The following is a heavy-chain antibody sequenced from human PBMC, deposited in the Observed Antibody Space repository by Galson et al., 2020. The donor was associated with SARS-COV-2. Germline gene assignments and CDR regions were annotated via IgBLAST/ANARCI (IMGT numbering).Heavy chain of an antibody. CDR2: INTSGST. Sequence: SETLSLTCSVSGGSISRGSYYWSWIRQPAGKGLEWIGRINTSGSTKYNPSLKSRVTISVDTSKNQFSLQLSSVTAADTAVYYCARDGYNSGGYFYNWGQGTLVTVSS. J-gene: IGHJ4*02. D-gene: IGHD5-12*01. CDR3: ARDGYNSGGYFYN. V-gene: IGHV4-61*02. CDR1: GGSISRGSYY.